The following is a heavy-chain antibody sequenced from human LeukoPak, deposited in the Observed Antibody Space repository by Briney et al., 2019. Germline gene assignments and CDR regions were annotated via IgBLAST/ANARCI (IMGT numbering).Heavy chain of an antibody. Sequence: PGGSLRLSCAASGFTFSSYSMNWVRQAPGKGLEWVSYISSSSSTIYYADSVKGRFTISRDNAKNSLYLQMNSLRAEDTAVYYCARVEAGGVNYYYGMDVWGQGTTVTVSS. CDR2: ISSSSSTI. J-gene: IGHJ6*02. V-gene: IGHV3-48*01. CDR3: ARVEAGGVNYYYGMDV. D-gene: IGHD3-16*01. CDR1: GFTFSSYS.